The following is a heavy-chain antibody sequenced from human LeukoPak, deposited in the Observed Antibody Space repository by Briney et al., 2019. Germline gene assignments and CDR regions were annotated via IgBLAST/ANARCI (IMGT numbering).Heavy chain of an antibody. J-gene: IGHJ6*04. CDR3: TRDISPPYCSSTSCYEGDYYYYGMDV. V-gene: IGHV3-23*01. CDR2: ISGSGGST. CDR1: GFTFSSYA. D-gene: IGHD2-2*01. Sequence: GASLRLSCAASGFTFSSYAMSWVRQAPGKGLEWVSAISGSGGSTYYADSVKGRFTISRDNSKNTLYLQMNSLRAEDTAVYYCTRDISPPYCSSTSCYEGDYYYYGMDVWGKGTTVTVSS.